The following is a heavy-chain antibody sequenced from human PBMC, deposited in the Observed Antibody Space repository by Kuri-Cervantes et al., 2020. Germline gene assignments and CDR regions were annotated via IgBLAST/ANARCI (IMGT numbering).Heavy chain of an antibody. D-gene: IGHD2-2*01. CDR2: ISYDGSNK. CDR1: GFTFSSYG. CDR3: AREYCSSTSCYAGLASGYFDY. Sequence: GGSLKISCAASGFTFSSYGMHWVRQAPGKGLGWVAVISYDGSNKYYADSVKGRFTISRDNSKNTLYLQMNSLRAEDTAVYYCAREYCSSTSCYAGLASGYFDYWGQGTLVTVSS. V-gene: IGHV3-30*03. J-gene: IGHJ4*02.